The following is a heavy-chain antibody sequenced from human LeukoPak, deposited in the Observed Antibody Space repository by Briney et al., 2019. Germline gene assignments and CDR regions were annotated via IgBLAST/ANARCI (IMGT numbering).Heavy chain of an antibody. CDR3: ARCGDWFDP. J-gene: IGHJ5*02. CDR2: IYYRGST. V-gene: IGHV4-61*01. Sequence: PSETLSLTCTVSGGSVSSGSYYWSWIRQPPGKGLEWIGYIYYRGSTNYNPSLKSRVTISIDTSKNQFSLKLSSVTAADTAVYYCARCGDWFDPWGQGTLVTASS. D-gene: IGHD3-10*01. CDR1: GGSVSSGSYY.